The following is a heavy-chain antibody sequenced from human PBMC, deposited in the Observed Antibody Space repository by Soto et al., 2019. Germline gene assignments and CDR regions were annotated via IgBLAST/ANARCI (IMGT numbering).Heavy chain of an antibody. CDR2: IYSGGST. V-gene: IGHV3-53*01. CDR3: ARTPYDSSGYDGAYYYGMDV. Sequence: GWSLRLSCASSVFTVISNYMSWVRQAPGKGLEWISVIYSGGSTYYADSVKGRFTISRDNSKNTLYLQMNSLRAEDTAVYYCARTPYDSSGYDGAYYYGMDVWGQGTTVTVSS. J-gene: IGHJ6*02. CDR1: VFTVISNY. D-gene: IGHD3-22*01.